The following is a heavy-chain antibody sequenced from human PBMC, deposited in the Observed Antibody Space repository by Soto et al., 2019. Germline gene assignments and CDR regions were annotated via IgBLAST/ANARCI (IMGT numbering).Heavy chain of an antibody. CDR3: ARLDTIVVVPAAIRPGYYYYGMDV. J-gene: IGHJ6*02. D-gene: IGHD2-2*02. CDR1: GGTFSSYA. V-gene: IGHV1-69*13. Sequence: GASVKVSCKASGGTFSSYAISWVREAPGQGLEWMGGIIPIFGTANYAQKFQGRVTITADESTSTAYMELSSLRSEDTAVYYCARLDTIVVVPAAIRPGYYYYGMDVWGQGTTVTVSS. CDR2: IIPIFGTA.